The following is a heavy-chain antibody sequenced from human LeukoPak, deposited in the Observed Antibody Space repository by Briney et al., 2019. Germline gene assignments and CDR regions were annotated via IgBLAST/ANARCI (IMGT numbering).Heavy chain of an antibody. CDR2: IRYDGSNK. D-gene: IGHD5-18*01. V-gene: IGHV3-30*02. CDR3: AKGSQLRIDY. CDR1: GFTFSSYG. Sequence: GGSLRLSCAASGFTFSSYGMHWVRQAPGKGLEWVAFIRYDGSNKYYADSVKGRFTISRDNSKNTLYLQMNSLRAEDTAVYYCAKGSQLRIDYWGQGTLVTVSS. J-gene: IGHJ4*02.